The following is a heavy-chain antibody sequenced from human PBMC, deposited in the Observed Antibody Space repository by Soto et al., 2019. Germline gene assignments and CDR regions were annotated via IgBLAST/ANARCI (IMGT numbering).Heavy chain of an antibody. CDR1: GFTFSSST. V-gene: IGHV3-30-3*01. CDR2: ISSDENNK. Sequence: QVQLVESGGGVVQPGRSLRLSCAASGFTFSSSTMYWVRQAPGKGLEWVAIISSDENNKYCADSVKGRFIISRDNSKNTLYLQFNSLRPEDTALYYCARGGGGKWEPWGQGTLVTVSS. J-gene: IGHJ4*02. D-gene: IGHD1-26*01. CDR3: ARGGGGKWEP.